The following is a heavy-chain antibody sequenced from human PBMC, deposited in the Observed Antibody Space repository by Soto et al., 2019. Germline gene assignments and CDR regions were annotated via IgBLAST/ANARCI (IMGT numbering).Heavy chain of an antibody. CDR3: TRDLGYSSSWYFDY. V-gene: IGHV3-49*04. Sequence: GGSLRLSCTASGFTFGDYAMSWVRQAPGKGLEWVGFIRSKAYGGTTEYAASVKGRFTISRDDSKSIAYLQMNSLKTEETAVYYCTRDLGYSSSWYFDYWGQGTMVTVSS. D-gene: IGHD6-13*01. J-gene: IGHJ4*02. CDR2: IRSKAYGGTT. CDR1: GFTFGDYA.